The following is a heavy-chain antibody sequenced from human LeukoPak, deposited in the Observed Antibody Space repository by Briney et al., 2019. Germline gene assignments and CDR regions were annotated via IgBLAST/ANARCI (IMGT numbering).Heavy chain of an antibody. Sequence: GGSLRLSCAASGFTFSSYAMSWVRQAPGKGLEWVSAVSGSGGSTYYADSVKGRFTISRDNSKNTLYLQMNSLRAEDTAVYYCAKDRGRNDFGVLDYWGQRTLVTVFS. V-gene: IGHV3-23*01. D-gene: IGHD3-3*01. J-gene: IGHJ4*02. CDR1: GFTFSSYA. CDR2: VSGSGGST. CDR3: AKDRGRNDFGVLDY.